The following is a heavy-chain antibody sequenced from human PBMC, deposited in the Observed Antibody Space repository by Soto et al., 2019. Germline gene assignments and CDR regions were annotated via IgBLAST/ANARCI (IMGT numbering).Heavy chain of an antibody. Sequence: ASVKVSCKASGYTFTSYDINWVRQATGQGLEWMGWMNPNSGNTGYAQKFQGRVTMTRNTSISTAYMELSSLRSEDTAVYYCARDTPGTIFGVVIDLDVWGKGTTVTVSS. V-gene: IGHV1-8*01. CDR1: GYTFTSYD. CDR3: ARDTPGTIFGVVIDLDV. J-gene: IGHJ6*03. D-gene: IGHD3-3*01. CDR2: MNPNSGNT.